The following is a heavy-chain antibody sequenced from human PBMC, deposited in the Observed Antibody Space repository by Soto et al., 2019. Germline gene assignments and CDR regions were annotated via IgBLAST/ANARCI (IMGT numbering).Heavy chain of an antibody. CDR2: IWYDGSNK. Sequence: GGSLRLSCAASGFTFSSYGMHWVRPAPGKGLEWVAVIWYDGSNKYYADSVKGRFTISRDNSKNTLYLQMNSLRAEDTAVYYCARLTGESPSGYLVHYYYYYMDVWGKGTTVTVSS. CDR3: ARLTGESPSGYLVHYYYYYMDV. D-gene: IGHD5-12*01. V-gene: IGHV3-33*01. CDR1: GFTFSSYG. J-gene: IGHJ6*03.